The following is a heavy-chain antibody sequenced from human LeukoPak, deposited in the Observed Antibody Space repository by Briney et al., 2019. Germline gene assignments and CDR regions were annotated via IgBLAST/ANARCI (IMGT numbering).Heavy chain of an antibody. D-gene: IGHD6-6*01. J-gene: IGHJ4*02. V-gene: IGHV5-51*01. CDR3: ARERSSQGYFDF. CDR2: IYPADSDT. CDR1: EYTFDIYW. Sequence: GESLKISCKGSEYTFDIYWIGWVRQIPGKGLEWMGIIYPADSDTRYSPSFQGQVTISADKSISTAYLQWSSLKASDTAMYYCARERSSQGYFDFWGQGTLVTVSS.